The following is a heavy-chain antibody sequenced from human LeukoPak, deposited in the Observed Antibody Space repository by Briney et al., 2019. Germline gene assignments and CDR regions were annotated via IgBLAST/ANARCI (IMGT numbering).Heavy chain of an antibody. Sequence: ASVKVSCKASGYTFTSYDINWVRQATGQGLEWMGWMNPNSGNTGYAQKFQGRVTMTRNTSISTAYMELSSLRSEDTAVYYCARGLYCSSTSCYPQGDYYYYMDVWGKGTTVTVSS. CDR1: GYTFTSYD. CDR3: ARGLYCSSTSCYPQGDYYYYMDV. V-gene: IGHV1-8*01. CDR2: MNPNSGNT. D-gene: IGHD2-2*01. J-gene: IGHJ6*03.